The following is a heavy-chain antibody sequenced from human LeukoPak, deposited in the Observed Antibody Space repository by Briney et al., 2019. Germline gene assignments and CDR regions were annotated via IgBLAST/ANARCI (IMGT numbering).Heavy chain of an antibody. Sequence: GGSLRLSCAASGFTFSSYWMSWVRQAPGKGLEWVSAISGSGGSTYYADSVKGRFTISRDNSKNTLYLQMNSLRAEDTAVYYCAKELRYCSGGSCYDFRDAFDIWGQGTMVTVSS. D-gene: IGHD2-15*01. J-gene: IGHJ3*02. CDR2: ISGSGGST. CDR1: GFTFSSYW. CDR3: AKELRYCSGGSCYDFRDAFDI. V-gene: IGHV3-23*01.